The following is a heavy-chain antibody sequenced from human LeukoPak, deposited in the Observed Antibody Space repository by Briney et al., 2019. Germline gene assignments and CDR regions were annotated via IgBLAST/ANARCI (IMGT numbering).Heavy chain of an antibody. Sequence: ASVKVSCTASGYTFTGYYMHWVRQAPGQGLEWMGWINPNSGGTNYAQKFQGRVTMTRDASISAANMELSRLTSDDTAVYYCARARVGEDLDYWGQGTLVTVSS. CDR2: INPNSGGT. J-gene: IGHJ4*02. D-gene: IGHD3-16*01. CDR1: GYTFTGYY. V-gene: IGHV1-2*02. CDR3: ARARVGEDLDY.